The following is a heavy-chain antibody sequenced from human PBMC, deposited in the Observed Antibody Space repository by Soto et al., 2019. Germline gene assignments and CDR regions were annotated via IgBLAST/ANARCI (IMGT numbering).Heavy chain of an antibody. J-gene: IGHJ4*02. CDR2: IRSKANSYAT. Sequence: GGSLRLSCAASGFTFSGSAMHWVRQASGKGLEWVGRIRSKANSYATAYAASVKGRFTISRDDSKNTAYLQMNSLKTEDTAVYYCARVLRDTITIDYWGQGTLVTVSS. V-gene: IGHV3-73*01. CDR3: ARVLRDTITIDY. CDR1: GFTFSGSA. D-gene: IGHD5-12*01.